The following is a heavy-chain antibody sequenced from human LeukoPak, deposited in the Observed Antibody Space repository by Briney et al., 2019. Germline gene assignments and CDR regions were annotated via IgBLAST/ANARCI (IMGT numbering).Heavy chain of an antibody. CDR1: GFTFSSYS. J-gene: IGHJ4*02. Sequence: GGSLRLSCAASGFTFSSYSMNWVRQAPGKGLEWVSYISRSSSTIYYADSVKGRFTISRDNAKNSLYLQMNSLRAEDTAVYYCARGVRSQNFDYWGQGTLVTVSS. V-gene: IGHV3-48*01. CDR2: ISRSSSTI. CDR3: ARGVRSQNFDY. D-gene: IGHD2-21*01.